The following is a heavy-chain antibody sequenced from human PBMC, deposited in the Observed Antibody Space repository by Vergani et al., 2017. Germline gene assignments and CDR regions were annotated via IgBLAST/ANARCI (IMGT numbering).Heavy chain of an antibody. CDR2: ISYDGTQK. J-gene: IGHJ4*02. D-gene: IGHD3-10*01. CDR1: GFTSSYYG. CDR3: AKNFWSELNYHGSSTPGEFDF. V-gene: IGHV3-30*18. Sequence: QVHLVESGGGVVQPGRSLRLSCVVSGFTSSYYGMHWVRQAPGKGLEWVAVISYDGTQKYYADSVKGRFIISRDNSKNTLYLKMSSLRREDTAMYYCAKNFWSELNYHGSSTPGEFDFWGQGTLVTVSS.